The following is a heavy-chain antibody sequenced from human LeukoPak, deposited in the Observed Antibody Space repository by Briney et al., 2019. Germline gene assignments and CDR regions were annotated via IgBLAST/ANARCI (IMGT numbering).Heavy chain of an antibody. CDR3: ARVSLVRGAPDYYFDY. D-gene: IGHD3-10*01. Sequence: PSETLSLTCTVSGGSISSYYWSWLRQPPGKGLEWIGRIYTSGSTNYNPSLKSRVTMSVDTSKNQFSLKLSSVTAADTAVYYCARVSLVRGAPDYYFDYWGQGTLVTVSS. CDR1: GGSISSYY. J-gene: IGHJ4*02. V-gene: IGHV4-4*07. CDR2: IYTSGST.